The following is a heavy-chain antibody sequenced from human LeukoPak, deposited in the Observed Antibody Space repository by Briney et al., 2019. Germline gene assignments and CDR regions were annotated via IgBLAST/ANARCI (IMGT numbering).Heavy chain of an antibody. CDR1: GFTFSSYA. V-gene: IGHV3-30*04. CDR3: ARTECIDY. CDR2: ISYDGSNK. J-gene: IGHJ4*02. D-gene: IGHD1-14*01. Sequence: GGSLRLSCAASGFTFSSYAMHWVRQAPGKGLEWVAVISYDGSNKYYADSVKGRFTISRDNSKNTLYLQMNSLRAEDTVVYYCARTECIDYWGQGTLVTVSS.